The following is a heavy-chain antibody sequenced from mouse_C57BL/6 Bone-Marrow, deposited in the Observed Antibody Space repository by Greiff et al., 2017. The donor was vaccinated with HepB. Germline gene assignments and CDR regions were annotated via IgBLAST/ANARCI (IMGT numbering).Heavy chain of an antibody. CDR1: GFTFSSYA. D-gene: IGHD4-1*01. CDR2: ISSGGDYI. Sequence: DVQLQESGEGLVKPGGSLKLSCAASGFTFSSYAMSWVRQTPEKRLEWVAYISSGGDYIYYADTVKGRFTISRDNARNTLYLQMSSLKSEDTAMYYCTRVRTGTLYYAMDYWGQGTSVTVSS. J-gene: IGHJ4*01. V-gene: IGHV5-9-1*02. CDR3: TRVRTGTLYYAMDY.